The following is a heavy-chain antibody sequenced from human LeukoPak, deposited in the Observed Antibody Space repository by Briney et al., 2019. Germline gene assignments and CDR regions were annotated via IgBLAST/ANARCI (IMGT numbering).Heavy chain of an antibody. CDR1: GYSISSSYY. CDR3: ARIYGSGSSLDY. Sequence: SETLSLTCTVSGYSISSSYYWSWIRQPAGKGLEWIGRIYTSGSTNYNPSLKSRVTMSVDTSKNQFSLKLSSVTAADTAVYYCARIYGSGSSLDYWGQGTLVTVSS. D-gene: IGHD3-10*01. V-gene: IGHV4-4*07. CDR2: IYTSGST. J-gene: IGHJ4*02.